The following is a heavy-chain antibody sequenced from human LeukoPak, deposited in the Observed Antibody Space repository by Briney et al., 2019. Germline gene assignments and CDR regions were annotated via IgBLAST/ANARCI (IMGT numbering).Heavy chain of an antibody. CDR2: INHSGST. CDR1: GGSFSGYY. V-gene: IGHV4-34*01. J-gene: IGHJ4*02. Sequence: PSETLSLTCAVYGGSFSGYYWSWIRQPPGKGLEWIGEINHSGSTNYNPSLKSRVTISVDTSKNQFSLKLSSVTAADTAVYYCASKSSGHSKGDYWGQGTLVTVSS. CDR3: ASKSSGHSKGDY. D-gene: IGHD6-19*01.